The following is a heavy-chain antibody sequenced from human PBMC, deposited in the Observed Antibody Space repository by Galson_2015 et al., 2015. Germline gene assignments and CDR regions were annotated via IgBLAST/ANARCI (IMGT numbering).Heavy chain of an antibody. Sequence: SVKVSCKASGGTFGSFTMSWVRQAPGQGLEWMGRIIPHIGRTDYAQRFQGKVTISADKSTSTAYMELSSLRAQDTAVYYCVRDPATWGQGTLVTVSS. CDR2: IIPHIGRT. J-gene: IGHJ5*02. CDR3: VRDPAT. CDR1: GGTFGSFT. D-gene: IGHD6-25*01. V-gene: IGHV1-69*08.